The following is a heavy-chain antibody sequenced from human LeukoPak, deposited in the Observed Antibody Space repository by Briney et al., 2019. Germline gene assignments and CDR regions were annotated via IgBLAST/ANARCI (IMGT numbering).Heavy chain of an antibody. J-gene: IGHJ4*02. CDR1: GYTFTGYY. D-gene: IGHD6-19*01. V-gene: IGHV1-2*02. CDR2: INPNSGGT. Sequence: GASVKVSCKASGYTFTGYYMHWVRQAPGQGLEWMGWINPNSGGTNYAQKFQGRVTMTRDTSISTAYMELSRLRSDDTAVYYCARDEQWLVEARTFDYWGQGTLVTVSS. CDR3: ARDEQWLVEARTFDY.